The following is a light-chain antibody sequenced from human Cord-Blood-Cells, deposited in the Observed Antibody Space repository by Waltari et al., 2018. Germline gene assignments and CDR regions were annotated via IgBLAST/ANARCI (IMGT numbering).Light chain of an antibody. V-gene: IGKV2-28*01. CDR1: QSLLHSNGYNY. Sequence: DIVMTQSPISLLVTPGEPASISCRSSQSLLHSNGYNYWDWYLQKPGQSPQLLIYLGSNRASGVPDRFSGSGSGTDFTLKSSRVEAEEVGVYYCMQDLQTPVTFGPGTKVDIK. CDR2: LGS. J-gene: IGKJ3*01. CDR3: MQDLQTPVT.